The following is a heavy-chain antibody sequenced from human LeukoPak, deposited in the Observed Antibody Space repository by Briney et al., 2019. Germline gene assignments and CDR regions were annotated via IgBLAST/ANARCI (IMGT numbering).Heavy chain of an antibody. Sequence: PSETLPLTCTVSGGSISSYYWSWIRQPPGKGLEWIGYIYYSGSTNYNPSLKSRVTISVDTSKNQFSLKLSSVTAADTAVYYCASTIVASPLFDYWGQGTLVTVSS. CDR2: IYYSGST. D-gene: IGHD3-22*01. J-gene: IGHJ4*02. CDR1: GGSISSYY. V-gene: IGHV4-59*08. CDR3: ASTIVASPLFDY.